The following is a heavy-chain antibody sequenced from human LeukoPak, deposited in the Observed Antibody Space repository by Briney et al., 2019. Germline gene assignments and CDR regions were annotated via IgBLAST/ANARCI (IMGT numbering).Heavy chain of an antibody. V-gene: IGHV3-30-3*01. CDR1: GFTFSSNA. CDR3: ASLPHDSSGYYYADDY. J-gene: IGHJ4*02. CDR2: ISYDGSNK. Sequence: GGSLRLSCAASGFTFSSNAMHCVCQAPGKGLEWVAVISYDGSNKYYADSVKGRFTISRDNSKSTLYLQMNSLRAEDTAVYYCASLPHDSSGYYYADDYWGQGTLVTVSS. D-gene: IGHD3-22*01.